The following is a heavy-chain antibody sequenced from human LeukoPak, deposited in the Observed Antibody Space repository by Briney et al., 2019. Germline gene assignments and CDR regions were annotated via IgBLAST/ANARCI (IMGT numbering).Heavy chain of an antibody. Sequence: GGSLRLSCAASGFTFSSYSMNWVRQAPGKGLEWVSSISSSSSYIYYADSVKGRFTISRDNAKNSLYLQMNSLRAEDTAVYYCAGAKNYYDSSGNLDYWGQGTLVTVSS. CDR1: GFTFSSYS. V-gene: IGHV3-21*01. J-gene: IGHJ4*02. CDR3: AGAKNYYDSSGNLDY. D-gene: IGHD3-22*01. CDR2: ISSSSSYI.